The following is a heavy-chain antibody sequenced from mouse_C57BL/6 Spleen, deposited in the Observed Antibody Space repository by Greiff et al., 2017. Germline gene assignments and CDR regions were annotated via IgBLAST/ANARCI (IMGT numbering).Heavy chain of an antibody. CDR2: TFYSGIT. V-gene: IGHV3-3*01. CDR1: GFSINSDCY. CDR3: ARENYSKGGYFDV. D-gene: IGHD2-12*01. Sequence: EVQLQESGPSLVRPSQTLSLTCTVTGFSINSDCYWIWIRQFPGNKLEYIGYTFYSGITYYNPSLASRTYITRDTSKNQFSLKLSSVTTEDTATYDCARENYSKGGYFDVWGTGTTVTVSS. J-gene: IGHJ1*03.